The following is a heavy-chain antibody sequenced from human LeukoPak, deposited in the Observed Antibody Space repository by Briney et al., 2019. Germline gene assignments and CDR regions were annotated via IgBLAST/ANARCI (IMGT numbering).Heavy chain of an antibody. D-gene: IGHD1-20*01. V-gene: IGHV4-59*12. CDR1: GGSISSYY. J-gene: IGHJ6*02. CDR3: ARAARDNWNDGYYYAMDV. CDR2: IYYSGST. Sequence: SGTLSLTCTVSGGSISSYYWSWIRQPPGKGLEWIGYIYYSGSTNYNPSLKSRVTISVDTSKNQFSLQLNSVTPEDTAVYYCARAARDNWNDGYYYAMDVWGQGTTVTVSS.